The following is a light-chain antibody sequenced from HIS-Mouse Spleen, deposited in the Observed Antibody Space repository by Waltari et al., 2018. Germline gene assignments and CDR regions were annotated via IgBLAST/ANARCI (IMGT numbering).Light chain of an antibody. J-gene: IGLJ3*02. Sequence: QSALTQPASVSGSPGQSITISCTGTSRDVGSYNLFPWYQQHPGKAPRLMLYEGSKRPSGVSTRFSGSKSGNTASLTISGLQAEDEADYYCCSYAGSSTWVFGGGTKLTVL. CDR2: EGS. V-gene: IGLV2-23*01. CDR1: SRDVGSYNL. CDR3: CSYAGSSTWV.